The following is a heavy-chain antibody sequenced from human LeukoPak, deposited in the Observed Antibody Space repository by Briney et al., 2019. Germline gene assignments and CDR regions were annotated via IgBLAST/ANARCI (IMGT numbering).Heavy chain of an antibody. D-gene: IGHD6-19*01. J-gene: IGHJ5*02. V-gene: IGHV3-21*01. CDR3: ARARASSGRGPSNWFDP. CDR2: ISSSSSYI. Sequence: GGSLRLSCAASGFTFSSYSMNWVRQAPGKGLGWVSSISSSSSYIYYADSVKGRFTISRDNAKNSLYLQMNSLRAEDTAVYYCARARASSGRGPSNWFDPWGQGTLVTVPS. CDR1: GFTFSSYS.